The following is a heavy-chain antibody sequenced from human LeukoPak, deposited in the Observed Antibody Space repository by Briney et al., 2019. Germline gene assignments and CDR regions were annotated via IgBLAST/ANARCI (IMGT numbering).Heavy chain of an antibody. CDR1: GYTFTGYY. J-gene: IGHJ4*02. CDR3: ARGGDWSYYDY. Sequence: GASVKVSCKASGYTFTGYYMHWVRQAPGQGLEWMGWMNPNSGNTGYAQKFQGRVTMTRDTSISTAYMELSRLRSDDTAVYYCARGGDWSYYDYWGQGTLVTVSS. CDR2: MNPNSGNT. V-gene: IGHV1-2*02. D-gene: IGHD3-16*01.